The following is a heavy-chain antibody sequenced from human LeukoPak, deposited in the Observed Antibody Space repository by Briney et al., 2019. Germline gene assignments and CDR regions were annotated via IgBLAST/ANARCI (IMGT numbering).Heavy chain of an antibody. J-gene: IGHJ4*02. CDR3: AKGYCRGNSCYDDRGAFDY. D-gene: IGHD2-2*01. CDR1: GYSISSGNY. Sequence: SETLSLTCSVSGYSISSGNYWGWFRLPPGKGLQWIGSIYHSGSTYYNPSLKSRVTISVDTSKNQFSLKLSSVTAADTAVYYCAKGYCRGNSCYDDRGAFDYWGQGTLVTVSS. V-gene: IGHV4-38-2*02. CDR2: IYHSGST.